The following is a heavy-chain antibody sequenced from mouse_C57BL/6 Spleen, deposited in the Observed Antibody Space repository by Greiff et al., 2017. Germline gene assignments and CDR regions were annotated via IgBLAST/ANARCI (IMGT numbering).Heavy chain of an antibody. V-gene: IGHV1-18*01. J-gene: IGHJ4*01. CDR1: GYTFTDYN. D-gene: IGHD2-2*01. CDR3: ARWPYGYDMVGYAMDY. Sequence: VQLQQSGPELVKPGASVKIPCKASGYTFTDYNMDWVKQSHGKSLEWIGDINPNNGGTIYNQKFKGKATLTVDKSSSTAYMELRSLTSEDTAVYYCARWPYGYDMVGYAMDYWGQGTSVTVSS. CDR2: INPNNGGT.